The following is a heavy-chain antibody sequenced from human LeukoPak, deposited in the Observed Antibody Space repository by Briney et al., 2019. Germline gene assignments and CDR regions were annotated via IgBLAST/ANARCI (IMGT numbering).Heavy chain of an antibody. CDR1: GYTFTSYA. Sequence: GASVKVSCKASGYTFTSYAMHWVRQAPGQRLEWMGWINAGNGNTKYSQKFQGRVTMTTDTSTSTAYLELRSLRSDDTAVYYCARAQDIVVVPAAIRDAFDIWGQGTMVTVSS. V-gene: IGHV1-3*01. CDR2: INAGNGNT. CDR3: ARAQDIVVVPAAIRDAFDI. J-gene: IGHJ3*02. D-gene: IGHD2-2*01.